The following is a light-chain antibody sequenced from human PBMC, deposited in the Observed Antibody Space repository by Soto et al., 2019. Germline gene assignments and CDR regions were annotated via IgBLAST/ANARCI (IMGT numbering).Light chain of an antibody. V-gene: IGKV1-9*01. CDR3: QKLDAYPPWT. Sequence: QLTQSPSSLSASVGDRVTLTCRASQGISSNLAWYQRKPGRAPKLLIFGASTLQSGVPSRFSGSGSGTDFTLTISSLQPEDFATYFCQKLDAYPPWTFGQGTKVDI. CDR2: GAS. J-gene: IGKJ1*01. CDR1: QGISSN.